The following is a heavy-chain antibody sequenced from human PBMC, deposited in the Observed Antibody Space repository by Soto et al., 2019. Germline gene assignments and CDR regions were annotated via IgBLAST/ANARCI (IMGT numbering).Heavy chain of an antibody. Sequence: QVHLVQSGAEVKRPGASVKVSYKASGYTFTSNGISWVRQASGQGLEWMGWVSAKNGDTNYAQKFQGRVIMTTDTSTTTAYMELRSLRSDDTAVYYCVKDRDTNSWPSRDVWGQGTTVTVSS. V-gene: IGHV1-18*01. CDR1: GYTFTSNG. CDR2: VSAKNGDT. D-gene: IGHD6-13*01. CDR3: VKDRDTNSWPSRDV. J-gene: IGHJ6*02.